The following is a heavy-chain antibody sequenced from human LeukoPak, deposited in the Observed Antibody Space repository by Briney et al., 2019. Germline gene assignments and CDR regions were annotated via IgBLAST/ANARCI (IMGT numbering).Heavy chain of an antibody. D-gene: IGHD2-2*01. V-gene: IGHV3-7*01. CDR2: IKQDGSEK. CDR1: GFTFSSYW. J-gene: IGHJ5*02. Sequence: PGGSLRLSCAASGFTFSSYWMSWVRQAPGKGLEWVANIKQDGSEKYYVDSVKGRFTISRDNAKNSLYLQMNSLRAEDTAVYYCARYCSSTSCYWYNWFDPWGQGTLVTVSS. CDR3: ARYCSSTSCYWYNWFDP.